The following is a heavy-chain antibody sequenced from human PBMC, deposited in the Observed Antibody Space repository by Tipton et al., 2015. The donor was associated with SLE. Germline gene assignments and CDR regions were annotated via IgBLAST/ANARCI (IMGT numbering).Heavy chain of an antibody. J-gene: IGHJ1*01. CDR2: ISYDGSNK. CDR1: GFTFSSYA. CDR3: ARHWGGGSYYSLYFQH. Sequence: SLRLSCAASGFTFSSYAMHWVRQAPGKGLEWVAVISYDGSNKYYADSVKGRFTISRDNSKNTLYLQMNSLRAEDTAVYYCARHWGGGSYYSLYFQHWGQGTLVTVSS. D-gene: IGHD1-26*01. V-gene: IGHV3-30*04.